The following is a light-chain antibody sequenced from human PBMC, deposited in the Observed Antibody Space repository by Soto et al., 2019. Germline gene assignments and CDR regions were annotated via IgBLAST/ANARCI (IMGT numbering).Light chain of an antibody. CDR2: ATS. CDR1: QDIEDD. V-gene: IGKV1-6*01. J-gene: IGKJ1*01. Sequence: AIQMTPSPSSLSASVGDTVTITCRASQDIEDDLGWYQQKPGKAPKLLIYATSSLQSGVPSRFSGSGSGTDFSLSIRSLQPEDSATYYCLHDYNYPRTFGQGTKVDIK. CDR3: LHDYNYPRT.